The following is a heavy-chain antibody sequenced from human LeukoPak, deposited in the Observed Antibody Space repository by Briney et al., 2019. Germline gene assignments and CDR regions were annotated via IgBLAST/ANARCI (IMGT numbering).Heavy chain of an antibody. CDR2: IWYDGSNK. D-gene: IGHD4-17*01. V-gene: IGHV3-33*08. CDR3: ARGQDYGDSNWFDP. Sequence: GGSLRLSCAASGFTFSDYYMSWIRQAPGKGLEWVAVIWYDGSNKYNTDSVKGRFTISRDNSKNTLYLQMNSLRVEDTAVYYCARGQDYGDSNWFDPWGQGALVTVSS. CDR1: GFTFSDYY. J-gene: IGHJ5*02.